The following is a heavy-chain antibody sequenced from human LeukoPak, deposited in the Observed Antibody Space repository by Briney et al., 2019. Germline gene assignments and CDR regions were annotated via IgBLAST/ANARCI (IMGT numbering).Heavy chain of an antibody. V-gene: IGHV3-23*01. CDR3: AKDTPIGRYCTNGVCSPIDY. CDR2: ISKTVATT. Sequence: RGGSLTLSCAGSGFTFTSYAMSWVRQAPGEGLEWVSSISKTVATTYDGDSVKGRFTISRDNSRSTLYLQMNSLRDEDTALYYCAKDTPIGRYCTNGVCSPIDYWGQRTLVTVSS. J-gene: IGHJ4*02. D-gene: IGHD2-8*01. CDR1: GFTFTSYA.